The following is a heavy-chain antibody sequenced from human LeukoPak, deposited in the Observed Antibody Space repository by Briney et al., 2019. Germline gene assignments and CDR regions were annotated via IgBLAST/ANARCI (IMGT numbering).Heavy chain of an antibody. J-gene: IGHJ4*02. CDR1: GFTFSSYS. V-gene: IGHV3-21*01. CDR3: ARGLQLLWFGEIGY. D-gene: IGHD3-10*01. Sequence: PGGSLRLSCAASGFTFSSYSMNWVRQAPGKGLEWVSSISSSSSYIYYADSVKGRFTISRDNAKNSLYLQMNSLRAEDTAVYYCARGLQLLWFGEIGYWGQGTLVTVSS. CDR2: ISSSSSYI.